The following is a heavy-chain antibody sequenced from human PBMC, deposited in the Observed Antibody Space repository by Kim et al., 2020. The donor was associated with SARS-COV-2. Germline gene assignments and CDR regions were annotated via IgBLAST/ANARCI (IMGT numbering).Heavy chain of an antibody. J-gene: IGHJ4*02. Sequence: VDAVTGRFTISRDNAKNSLYLQMNSLRAEDTAVYYCARDYGSGSYMFFDYWGQGTLVTVSS. D-gene: IGHD3-10*01. CDR3: ARDYGSGSYMFFDY. V-gene: IGHV3-7*01.